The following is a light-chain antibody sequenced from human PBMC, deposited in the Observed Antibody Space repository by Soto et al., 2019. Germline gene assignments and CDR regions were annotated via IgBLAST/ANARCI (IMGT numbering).Light chain of an antibody. CDR2: GAS. V-gene: IGKV3-15*01. CDR3: XQYNKWPPYT. Sequence: EIVMTQSPANLSVSPGERATLSCRVSQSVSSNLAWYQQKPGQGPRLLIYGASTRATGIPARFSGSGSGTXXXXXXXXXXXXXXAVYXCXQYNKWPPYTFGQGTKVEIK. CDR1: QSVSSN. J-gene: IGKJ2*01.